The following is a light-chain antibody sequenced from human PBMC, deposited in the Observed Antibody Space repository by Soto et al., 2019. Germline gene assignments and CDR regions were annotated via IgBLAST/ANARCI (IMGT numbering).Light chain of an antibody. CDR3: MSEVGSLSGLAC. CDR1: SSNIGAGYD. V-gene: IGLV1-40*01. Sequence: SVLTQPTSVSGAPGQRVTTSCTGSSSNIGAGYDVHWYQQLPGTAPKLPIYGNSNRPSGVPDRFSGSKSGTSASLALTGLQSEDESNFFSMSEVGSLSGLACFGTWPNVTVL. CDR2: GNS. J-gene: IGLJ1*01.